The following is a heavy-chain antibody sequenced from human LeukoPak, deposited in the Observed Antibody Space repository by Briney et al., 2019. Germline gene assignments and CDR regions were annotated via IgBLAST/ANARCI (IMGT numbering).Heavy chain of an antibody. CDR1: GGSISSYY. CDR2: IYYSGST. J-gene: IGHJ3*02. Sequence: SETLSLTCTASGGSISSYYWSWIRQPPGKGLEWIGYIYYSGSTSYNPSLKSRVTISVGTSKNQFSLKLSSVTAADTAVYYCARDQSYDSSGYYGSGRDAFDIWGQGTMVTVSS. V-gene: IGHV4-59*01. CDR3: ARDQSYDSSGYYGSGRDAFDI. D-gene: IGHD3-22*01.